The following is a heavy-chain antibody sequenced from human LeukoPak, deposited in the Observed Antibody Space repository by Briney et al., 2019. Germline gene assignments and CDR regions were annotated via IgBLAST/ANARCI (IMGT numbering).Heavy chain of an antibody. D-gene: IGHD3-3*01. CDR2: MNPNSGNT. CDR3: AREEHSSIFGVVTTFDY. V-gene: IGHV1-8*03. J-gene: IGHJ4*02. Sequence: ASVKVSCKASGYTFTSYDINWVRQATGQGLEWMGWMNPNSGNTGYAQKFQGRVTITTDESTSTAYMELSSLRSEDTAVYYCAREEHSSIFGVVTTFDYWGQGTLVTVSS. CDR1: GYTFTSYD.